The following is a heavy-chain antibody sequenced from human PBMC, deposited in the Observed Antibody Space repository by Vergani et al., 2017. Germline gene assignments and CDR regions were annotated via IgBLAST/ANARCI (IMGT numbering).Heavy chain of an antibody. CDR2: IIPILGIA. CDR3: ARLDQYYDSSGYRPGTYYYMDV. Sequence: QVQLVQSGAEVKKPGSSVKVSCKASGGTFSSYAISWVRQAPGQGLEWMGRIIPILGIANYAQKFQGRVTITADKSTSTAYMELSSLRSEDTAVYYCARLDQYYDSSGYRPGTYYYMDVWGKGTTVTVSS. V-gene: IGHV1-69*04. J-gene: IGHJ6*03. CDR1: GGTFSSYA. D-gene: IGHD3-22*01.